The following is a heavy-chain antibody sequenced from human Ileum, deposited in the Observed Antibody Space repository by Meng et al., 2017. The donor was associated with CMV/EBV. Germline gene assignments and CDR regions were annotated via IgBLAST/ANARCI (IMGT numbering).Heavy chain of an antibody. V-gene: IGHV3-13*01. J-gene: IGHJ4*02. CDR2: IGVGGDT. Sequence: GESLKISCSASGFTFSNSEFHWVRQATGNGLEWVSAIGVGGDTYYSDSVKGRFTISRDNAKNSLHLQMSSLRVEDTAVYYCAREGTGEYFNFWSGQLPIDYWGRGTMVTVSS. CDR1: GFTFSNSE. D-gene: IGHD3-3*01. CDR3: AREGTGEYFNFWSGQLPIDY.